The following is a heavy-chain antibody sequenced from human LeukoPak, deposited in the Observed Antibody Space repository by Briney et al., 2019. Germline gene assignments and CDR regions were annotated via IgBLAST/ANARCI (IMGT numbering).Heavy chain of an antibody. V-gene: IGHV3-20*04. Sequence: GGSLRLSCAASGFTFSSYWMSWVRQAPGKGLEWVSGINWNGGSTGYADSVKGRFTISRDNAKNSLYLQMNSLRAEDTALYYCARVGDYDYVWGSYRYFDYWGQGTLVTVSS. J-gene: IGHJ4*02. CDR3: ARVGDYDYVWGSYRYFDY. CDR2: INWNGGST. CDR1: GFTFSSYW. D-gene: IGHD3-16*02.